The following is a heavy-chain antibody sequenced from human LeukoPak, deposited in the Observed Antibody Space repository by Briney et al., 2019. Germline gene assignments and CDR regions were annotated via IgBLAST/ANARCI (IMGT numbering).Heavy chain of an antibody. CDR1: GFTFSTYW. CDR2: IKHDGSEI. V-gene: IGHV3-7*05. Sequence: PGGSLRLSCAASGFTFSTYWMNSVRQAPGKGLEWVANIKHDGSEINYMDSVKGRFTISRDNAKNSLYLQMNSLRTEDTAVYYCARGYCSSTSCYKNWFDPWGQGTLVTVSS. J-gene: IGHJ5*02. CDR3: ARGYCSSTSCYKNWFDP. D-gene: IGHD2-2*02.